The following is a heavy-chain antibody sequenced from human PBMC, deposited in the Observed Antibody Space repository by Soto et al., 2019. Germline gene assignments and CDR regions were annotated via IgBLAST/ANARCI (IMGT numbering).Heavy chain of an antibody. J-gene: IGHJ5*02. V-gene: IGHV2-5*02. CDR1: GFSLDTSGVA. CDR2: IYWDDGK. D-gene: IGHD3-3*01. Sequence: QITLKESGPTLVKPTQTLTLTCTFSGFSLDTSGVAVGWIRQPPGKALEWLALIYWDDGKRYSPSLKSRLTITQDTSTTQVVLTMTNLAPVDTATYYCAQSRYKFWSVHDGHNWFDPWGQGTLVTVSS. CDR3: AQSRYKFWSVHDGHNWFDP.